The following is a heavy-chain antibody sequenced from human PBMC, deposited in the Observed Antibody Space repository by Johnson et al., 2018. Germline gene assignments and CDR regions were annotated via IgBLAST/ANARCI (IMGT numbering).Heavy chain of an antibody. CDR2: ISEDGTNR. CDR3: AKKGRHNGRADTFDV. J-gene: IGHJ3*01. CDR1: GFSFRDSV. V-gene: IGHV3-30*10. Sequence: QVQLVQSGGGVVQPGRSLRLSCAASGFSFRDSVMHWVRQAPGKGLEWAAVISEDGTNRVYTDSVKGRFTISRDNSGNTVYLQMDSLRVEDAAVDYWAKKGRHNGRADTFDVWGQGSVVVVSS. D-gene: IGHD2-15*01.